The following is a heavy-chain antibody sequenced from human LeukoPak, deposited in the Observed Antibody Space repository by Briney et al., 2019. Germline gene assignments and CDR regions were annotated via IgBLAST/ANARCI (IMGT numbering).Heavy chain of an antibody. CDR3: ATMVGAVAGNFDY. Sequence: SVKVSCKVSGYTLTELSMHWVRQAPGKGLEWMGGFDPEDGETIYAQKFQGRVTMTEDTSTDTAYMELSSLRSEDTAVYYCATMVGAVAGNFDYWGQGTLVTVSS. CDR2: FDPEDGET. J-gene: IGHJ4*02. V-gene: IGHV1-24*01. CDR1: GYTLTELS. D-gene: IGHD2-15*01.